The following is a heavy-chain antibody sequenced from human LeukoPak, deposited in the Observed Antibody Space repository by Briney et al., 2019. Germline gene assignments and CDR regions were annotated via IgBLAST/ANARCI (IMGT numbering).Heavy chain of an antibody. CDR1: GGSISSSSYY. V-gene: IGHV4-39*07. CDR3: AREVDGYNYSFDP. CDR2: IYYSGST. Sequence: SETLSLTCTVSGGSISSSSYYWGWIRQPPGKGLEWIGSIYYSGSTYYNPSLKSRVTISVDTSKNQFSLKLSSVTAADTAVYYCAREVDGYNYSFDPWGQGTLVTVSS. J-gene: IGHJ5*02. D-gene: IGHD5-24*01.